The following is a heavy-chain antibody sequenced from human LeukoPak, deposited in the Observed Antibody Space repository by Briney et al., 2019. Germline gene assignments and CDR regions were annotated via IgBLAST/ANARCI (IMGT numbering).Heavy chain of an antibody. CDR2: IYTSGST. V-gene: IGHV4-4*07. CDR3: ARFMGPSCSSTSCQGYYYHYVDL. Sequence: SETLSLTCTVSGGSISSYYRCWISQPAGKRLEWIGRIYTSGSTNYNPSLKSRVTMSVDTSKNQLSLKLSSVTPADTAVYYCARFMGPSCSSTSCQGYYYHYVDLLGRASTLTVCS. J-gene: IGHJ6*03. CDR1: GGSISSYY. D-gene: IGHD2-2*01.